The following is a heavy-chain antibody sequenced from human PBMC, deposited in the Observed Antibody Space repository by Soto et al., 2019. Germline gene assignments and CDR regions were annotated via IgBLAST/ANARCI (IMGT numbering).Heavy chain of an antibody. CDR3: ARGPTVVSWAYFDY. V-gene: IGHV3-48*02. Sequence: EVQLVESGGGLVQPGGSLRLSCAASGFTFSSYSMNWVRQAPGKGLEWVSYISSSSSTIYYADSVKGRFTISRDNAKNSLYLQMNSLRDEDTAVYYCARGPTVVSWAYFDYWGQGTLVTVSS. CDR2: ISSSSSTI. D-gene: IGHD4-17*01. J-gene: IGHJ4*02. CDR1: GFTFSSYS.